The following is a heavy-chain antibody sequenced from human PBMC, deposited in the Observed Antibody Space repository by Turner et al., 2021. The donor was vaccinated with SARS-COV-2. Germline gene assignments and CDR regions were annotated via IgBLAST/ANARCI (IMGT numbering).Heavy chain of an antibody. CDR3: AKSLGGGGYYTEAYIDS. CDR1: GFMFNRFG. V-gene: IGHV3-23*01. Sequence: EVQLLESGGGLVQPGGSLRLSCTASGFMFNRFGMGWVRQAPVKGREWVSGIVNSGGETWNADSVKGRFTSSRDNAMNTLYLQMNNLRVEDTAVYYCAKSLGGGGYYTEAYIDSWGHGTLVTVSS. J-gene: IGHJ4*01. D-gene: IGHD3-3*01. CDR2: IVNSGGET.